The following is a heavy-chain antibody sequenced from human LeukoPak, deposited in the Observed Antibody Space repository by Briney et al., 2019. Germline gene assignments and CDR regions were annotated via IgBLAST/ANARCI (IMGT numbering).Heavy chain of an antibody. CDR3: ARGPSGYXNT. Sequence: PGGSLRLSCAASGFTFSSYAMHWVRQAPGKGLEWVAVISYDGSNKYYADSVKGRFTISRDNSKNTLYLQMNSLRAEDTAVYYCARGPSGYXNTGXQXTLXTVSX. CDR2: ISYDGSNK. J-gene: IGHJ4*02. V-gene: IGHV3-30*14. CDR1: GFTFSSYA. D-gene: IGHD5-12*01.